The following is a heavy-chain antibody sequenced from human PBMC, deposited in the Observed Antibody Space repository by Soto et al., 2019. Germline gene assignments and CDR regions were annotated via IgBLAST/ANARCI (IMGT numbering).Heavy chain of an antibody. CDR2: INPNSGGT. J-gene: IGHJ6*02. CDR3: ARGRFVFASMYYYYYGKYV. D-gene: IGHD2-2*01. V-gene: IGHV1-2*04. Sequence: ASVKVSCKASGYTFTGYYMHWVRHAPGQGLEWMGWINPNSGGTNYAQKFQGWVTMTRDTSISTAYMELSRLRSDDTAVYYCARGRFVFASMYYYYYGKYVCGQGTTVPVS. CDR1: GYTFTGYY.